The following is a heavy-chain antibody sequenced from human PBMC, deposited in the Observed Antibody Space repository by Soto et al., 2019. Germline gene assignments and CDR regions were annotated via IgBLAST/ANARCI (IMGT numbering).Heavy chain of an antibody. CDR2: TRNKASSYTT. V-gene: IGHV3-72*01. D-gene: IGHD3-22*01. J-gene: IGHJ4*02. Sequence: EVQLVESGGGLFQPGGSLRLSCAASGFSFSDYYINWVRQAPGKGLEWVGRTRNKASSYTTDYAPFVKGRFTISRDDSKNLIYLQMNSLKTEDTAVYYCAREGSSSGPDYEYWGQGTLVTVSS. CDR1: GFSFSDYY. CDR3: AREGSSSGPDYEY.